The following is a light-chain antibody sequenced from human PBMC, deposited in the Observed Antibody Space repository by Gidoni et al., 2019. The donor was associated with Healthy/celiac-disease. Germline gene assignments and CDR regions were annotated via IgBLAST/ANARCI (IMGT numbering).Light chain of an antibody. V-gene: IGLV1-51*02. CDR3: GTWDSSLSAGWV. Sequence: QSVLTQPPSVSAAPGQKVTISCSGSSSNIGNNYVSWYQQLTGTAPKLLIYENNKRPSGIPDRFSGSKSGTPATLGITGLQTGDEADYYCGTWDSSLSAGWVFGGGTKLTVL. J-gene: IGLJ3*02. CDR2: ENN. CDR1: SSNIGNNY.